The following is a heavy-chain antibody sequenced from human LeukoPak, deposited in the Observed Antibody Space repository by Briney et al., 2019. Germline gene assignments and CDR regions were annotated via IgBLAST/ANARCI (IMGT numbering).Heavy chain of an antibody. V-gene: IGHV3-23*01. J-gene: IGHJ4*02. Sequence: GGSLRLSCAASGFTFNTYTMNWVRQAPGKGRGGVSPITGRGDGTYYADLVKGRFTISRDNSKNTLYLQMNSLRAEDTAAYYCAKGTERYREVSSFDFWGQGTLVTVSS. D-gene: IGHD6-19*01. CDR2: ITGRGDGT. CDR1: GFTFNTYT. CDR3: AKGTERYREVSSFDF.